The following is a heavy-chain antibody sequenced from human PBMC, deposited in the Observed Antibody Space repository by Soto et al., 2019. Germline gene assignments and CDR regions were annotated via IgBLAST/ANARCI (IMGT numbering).Heavy chain of an antibody. J-gene: IGHJ5*02. Sequence: SETLSLTCTVSGGSISSVGHYWSWIRQHPGKGLEWIGYIYYSGSTYYNPSLKSRVTISVDTSKNQFSLKLSSVTAADTAVYYCARGIAAAYNWFDPSGQGTLVTVSS. V-gene: IGHV4-31*03. CDR1: GGSISSVGHY. CDR2: IYYSGST. CDR3: ARGIAAAYNWFDP. D-gene: IGHD6-13*01.